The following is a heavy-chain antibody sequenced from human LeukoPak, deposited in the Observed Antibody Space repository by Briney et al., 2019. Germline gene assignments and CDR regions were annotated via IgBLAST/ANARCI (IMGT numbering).Heavy chain of an antibody. J-gene: IGHJ4*02. CDR1: GGSISSYY. D-gene: IGHD3-22*01. CDR3: ARDGDTYYYDSSGFPEGFDY. Sequence: SETLSLTCTVSGGSISSYYWSWIRQPPGKGLEWIGYIYYSGSTNYNPSLKSRVTISVDTSKNQFSLKLSSVTAADTAVYYCARDGDTYYYDSSGFPEGFDYWGQGTLVTVSP. V-gene: IGHV4-59*01. CDR2: IYYSGST.